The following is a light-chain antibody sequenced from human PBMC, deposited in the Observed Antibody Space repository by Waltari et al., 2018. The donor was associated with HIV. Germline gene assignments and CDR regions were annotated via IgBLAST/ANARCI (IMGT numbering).Light chain of an antibody. CDR3: AVWDDSLNHV. J-gene: IGLJ1*01. CDR2: TDD. V-gene: IGLV1-44*01. Sequence: QSVLTQPPSASGTPGPRVTISCSGSNIGINTVSWYQHVPGPAPKLLIYTDDQRPFGVPDRFSASKSGTSASLVISGLLSEDEAEYYCAVWDDSLNHVFGTGTKVTVL. CDR1: NIGINT.